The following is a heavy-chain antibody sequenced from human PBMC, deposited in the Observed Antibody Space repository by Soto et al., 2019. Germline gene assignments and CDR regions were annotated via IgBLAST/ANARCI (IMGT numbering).Heavy chain of an antibody. V-gene: IGHV4-59*01. D-gene: IGHD4-4*01. J-gene: IGHJ3*02. Sequence: SETLSLTCTVSGGSINNYYWSWIRQSPGKGLEWIGYISYIGTTNYNPSLKSRVTISVDPSKNQFSLRLSSVTAADTAVYYCARGGGGYSRDGFDIWGQGTMVTVS. CDR1: GGSINNYY. CDR3: ARGGGGYSRDGFDI. CDR2: ISYIGTT.